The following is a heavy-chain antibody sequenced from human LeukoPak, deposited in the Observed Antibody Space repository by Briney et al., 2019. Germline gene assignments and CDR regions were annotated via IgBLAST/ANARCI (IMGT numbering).Heavy chain of an antibody. Sequence: GGSLRLSCAASGFTSSDYYMSWIRQAPGKGLEWVSYISSSGSTIYYADSVKGRFTISRDNAKNSLYLQMNSLRAEDTAVYYCARDRSNDFWSPSPYYFDYWGQGTLVTVSS. CDR1: GFTSSDYY. CDR2: ISSSGSTI. V-gene: IGHV3-11*01. D-gene: IGHD3-3*01. J-gene: IGHJ4*02. CDR3: ARDRSNDFWSPSPYYFDY.